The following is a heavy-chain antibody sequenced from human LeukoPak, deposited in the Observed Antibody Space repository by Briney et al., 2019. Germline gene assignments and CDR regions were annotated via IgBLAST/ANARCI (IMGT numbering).Heavy chain of an antibody. J-gene: IGHJ4*02. CDR1: GYTFTGYY. CDR3: ARVSLRFGELLDFDY. V-gene: IGHV1-2*02. D-gene: IGHD3-10*01. Sequence: EASVKVSCKASGYTFTGYYMHWVRQAPGQGLEWMGWINPNSGGTNYAQKFQGRVTMTRDTSISTVYMELSSLRSEDTAVYYRARVSLRFGELLDFDYWGQGTLVTVSS. CDR2: INPNSGGT.